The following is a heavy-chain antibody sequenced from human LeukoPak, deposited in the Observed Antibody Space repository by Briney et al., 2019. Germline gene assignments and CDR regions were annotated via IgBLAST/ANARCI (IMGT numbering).Heavy chain of an antibody. CDR3: ARPRGRRPDNQYYYYGMDV. D-gene: IGHD1-1*01. CDR2: INAGNGNT. V-gene: IGHV1-3*01. CDR1: GYTFTSYA. J-gene: IGHJ6*02. Sequence: ASVTVSCTASGYTFTSYAMHWVRQAPGQRLEWMGWINAGNGNTKYSQKFQGRVTITRDTSASTAYMELRSLRSDDTAVYYCARPRGRRPDNQYYYYGMDVWGQGTTVTVSS.